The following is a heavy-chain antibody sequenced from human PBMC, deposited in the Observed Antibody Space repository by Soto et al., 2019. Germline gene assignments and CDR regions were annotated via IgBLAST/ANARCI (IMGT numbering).Heavy chain of an antibody. V-gene: IGHV3-23*01. J-gene: IGHJ3*02. Sequence: EVQLLESGGALVQPGGSLRLSCAASGFTFSSYAMSWVRQAPGKGLEWASAFSGSGGSTYYADSVKGRFTISRDNSKNTLYLQMNSLRAEDTAVYYCAKDGVSVIYDILTHDAFDIWGQGTMVTVSS. D-gene: IGHD3-9*01. CDR2: FSGSGGST. CDR3: AKDGVSVIYDILTHDAFDI. CDR1: GFTFSSYA.